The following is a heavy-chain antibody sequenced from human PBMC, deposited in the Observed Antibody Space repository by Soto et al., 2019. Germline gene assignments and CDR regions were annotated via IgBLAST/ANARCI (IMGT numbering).Heavy chain of an antibody. CDR3: ASRDTLGYCSSTSCYQHYYGMDV. D-gene: IGHD2-2*01. J-gene: IGHJ6*02. CDR1: GCSFISYW. V-gene: IGHV5-10-1*01. CDR2: IDPSDSYT. Sequence: PGESLKISCKGSGCSFISYWISWVRQMPGKGLEWMGRIDPSDSYTNYSPSFQGHVTISADKSISTAYLQWSSLKASDTAMYYCASRDTLGYCSSTSCYQHYYGMDVWGQGTTVTVSS.